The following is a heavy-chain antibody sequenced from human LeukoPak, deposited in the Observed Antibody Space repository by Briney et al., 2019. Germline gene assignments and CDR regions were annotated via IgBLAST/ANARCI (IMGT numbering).Heavy chain of an antibody. D-gene: IGHD6-19*01. Sequence: SETLSLTCTVSGGSITSYYWSWIRQPPGKGLEWIGYIYYSGSTNYNPSLKSRVTISVDTSKNQFSLKLSSGTAAGTAVYYCARDTVTGTAGFDYWGQGTLVTVSS. V-gene: IGHV4-59*01. CDR1: GGSITSYY. J-gene: IGHJ4*02. CDR2: IYYSGST. CDR3: ARDTVTGTAGFDY.